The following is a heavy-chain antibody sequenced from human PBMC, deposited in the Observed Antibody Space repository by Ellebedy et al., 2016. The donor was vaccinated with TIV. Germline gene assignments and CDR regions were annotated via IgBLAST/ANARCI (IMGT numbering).Heavy chain of an antibody. CDR2: ISSNGGST. J-gene: IGHJ4*02. V-gene: IGHV3-64D*06. CDR1: GFTFSSYA. D-gene: IGHD1-26*01. CDR3: VPNREWELLLFY. Sequence: GESLKISCSASGFTFSSYAMHWVRQAPGKGLEYVSAISSNGGSTYYADSVKGRFTISRDNSKNTLYLQMSSLRAEDTAVYYCVPNREWELLLFYWGQGTLVTVSS.